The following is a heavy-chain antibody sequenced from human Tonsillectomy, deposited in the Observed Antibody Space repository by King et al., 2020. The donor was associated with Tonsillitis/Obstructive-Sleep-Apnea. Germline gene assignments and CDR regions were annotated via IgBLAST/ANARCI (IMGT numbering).Heavy chain of an antibody. V-gene: IGHV3-23*03. J-gene: IGHJ6*02. CDR2: IYRDG. CDR1: GFNVTSNF. CDR3: ARGVVGSGYYYYFGMDV. Sequence: EVQLVESGGGLIHPGGSLRLSCAASGFNVTSNFMNWVRQAPGKGLEWVSVIYRDGNTYRDGNTFYADSVRGRFTVSRDNSKNTLFLQMNSLRAEDTAIYYCARGVVGSGYYYYFGMDVWGQGTTVTVSS. D-gene: IGHD1-26*01.